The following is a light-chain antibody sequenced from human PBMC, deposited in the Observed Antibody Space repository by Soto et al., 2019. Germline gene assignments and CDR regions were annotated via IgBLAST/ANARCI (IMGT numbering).Light chain of an antibody. CDR1: SSDIGSYNF. J-gene: IGLJ1*01. CDR2: DVS. CDR3: SSYTRSRSYV. Sequence: HSALTQPASVSGSPGQSIAISCTGTSSDIGSYNFVSWYQQQPGRAPKLMIYDVSDRPSGVSNRFSGSKSGNTASLTISGLQAEDEADYYCSSYTRSRSYVFGTGTKLTVL. V-gene: IGLV2-14*01.